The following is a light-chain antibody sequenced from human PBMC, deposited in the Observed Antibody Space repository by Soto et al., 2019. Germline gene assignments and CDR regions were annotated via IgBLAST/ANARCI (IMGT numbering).Light chain of an antibody. V-gene: IGLV2-23*01. CDR1: SSDVGSSNL. Sequence: QSALTQPASVSGSPGQSITISCTGTSSDVGSSNLVSWYQQHPGKAPKVMIYEGTQRPSGVSNRFSGSKSGNTASLTISGLQAEDEADYYCCSFAGSSTYVFGPGTQLTVL. CDR3: CSFAGSSTYV. CDR2: EGT. J-gene: IGLJ1*01.